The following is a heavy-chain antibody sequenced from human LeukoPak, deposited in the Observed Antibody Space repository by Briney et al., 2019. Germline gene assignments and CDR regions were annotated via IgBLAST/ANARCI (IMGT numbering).Heavy chain of an antibody. Sequence: SETLSLTCTVSGYSLSSGFYWGWIRRPPGKGLEWIATMFHSGSTYYNPSLESRVTISMDTSKNQFSLRLISVTAADTALYYCARFGTRDNCCHPGVDTWGQGTPVTVSS. CDR2: MFHSGST. D-gene: IGHD1-1*01. CDR3: ARFGTRDNCCHPGVDT. J-gene: IGHJ5*02. CDR1: GYSLSSGFY. V-gene: IGHV4-38-2*02.